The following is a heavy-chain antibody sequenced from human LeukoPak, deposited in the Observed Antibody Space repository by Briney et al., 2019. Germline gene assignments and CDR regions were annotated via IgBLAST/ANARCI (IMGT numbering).Heavy chain of an antibody. Sequence: SETLSLTCTVSGGSISSYYWSWIRQPPGKGLEGIAYISDIGNINYNPSLKSRVTISLDTSKNQLSLKLSSVTAADTAVYYCAGHHPRNTVDFWGQGTLVTVSS. CDR1: GGSISSYY. J-gene: IGHJ4*02. CDR2: ISDIGNI. D-gene: IGHD2/OR15-2a*01. CDR3: AGHHPRNTVDF. V-gene: IGHV4-59*08.